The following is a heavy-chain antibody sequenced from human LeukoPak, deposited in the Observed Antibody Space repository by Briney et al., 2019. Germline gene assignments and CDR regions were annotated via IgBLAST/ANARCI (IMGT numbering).Heavy chain of an antibody. V-gene: IGHV4-59*01. CDR3: ARAGSSSSPRYYMDV. CDR2: IYYSGST. D-gene: IGHD6-6*01. CDR1: GGSISSYY. Sequence: SETLSLTCTVSGGSISSYYWSWIRQPPGKGLEWIGYIYYSGSTNYNPSLKSRVTISVDTSKNQFSLKLSSVTAADTAVYYCARAGSSSSPRYYMDVWGKGTTVTVSS. J-gene: IGHJ6*03.